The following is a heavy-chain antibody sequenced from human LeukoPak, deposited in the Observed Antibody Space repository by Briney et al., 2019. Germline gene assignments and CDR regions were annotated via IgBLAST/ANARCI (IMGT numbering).Heavy chain of an antibody. CDR2: IWHDGSHK. J-gene: IGHJ4*02. Sequence: GTSLRSSVAASGFAFIPIPSHGVPQAPGKGWDGGTFIWHDGSHKFYIDSVRGRFTISRDNSKNTVYLQMNGLRAEDTAVYYCAREIFGSGSYPDFWGQGTLVTVSS. CDR1: GFAFIPIP. D-gene: IGHD3-10*01. V-gene: IGHV3-33*01. CDR3: AREIFGSGSYPDF.